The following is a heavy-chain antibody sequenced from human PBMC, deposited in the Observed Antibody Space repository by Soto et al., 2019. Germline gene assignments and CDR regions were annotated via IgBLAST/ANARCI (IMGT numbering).Heavy chain of an antibody. V-gene: IGHV4-4*07. CDR2: IYYTGST. CDR1: AGSTSTYH. D-gene: IGHD2-15*01. Sequence: QVQLQESGPGLVKPSETLSLTCSVSAGSTSTYHWSWIRQPAGKGLEWIGRIYYTGSTDYNPSLKSRVTMSVDTSKNQFSLKVSSVTAADTAVYYCARDCSGGACYPASFDYWGQGTLVTVSS. CDR3: ARDCSGGACYPASFDY. J-gene: IGHJ4*02.